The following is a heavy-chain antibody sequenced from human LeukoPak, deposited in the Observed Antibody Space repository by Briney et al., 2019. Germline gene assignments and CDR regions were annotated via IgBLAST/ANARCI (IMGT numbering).Heavy chain of an antibody. CDR1: VFTFSSYA. J-gene: IGHJ4*02. D-gene: IGHD6-19*01. V-gene: IGHV3-33*08. CDR3: ARELYSSGWLDSVYYSDY. CDR2: IWYDGNNK. Sequence: PVGSLRLSCAASVFTFSSYAMSWVRQAPGKGLEWVSFIWYDGNNKYYSDSVKGRFTISRDNAKNSLYLQMNSLRAGDTAVYYCARELYSSGWLDSVYYSDYWGQGTLVTISS.